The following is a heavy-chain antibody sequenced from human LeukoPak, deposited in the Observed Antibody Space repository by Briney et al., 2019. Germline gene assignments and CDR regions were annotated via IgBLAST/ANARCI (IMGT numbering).Heavy chain of an antibody. Sequence: KPSETLSLTCAVYGGSFSGYYWSWIRQPPGKGLEWIGEINHSGSTNSNPSLKSRVTISVDTSKNQFSLKLSSVTAADTAVYYCARASIEYSSSWGYWGQGTLVTVSS. D-gene: IGHD6-13*01. V-gene: IGHV4-34*01. CDR3: ARASIEYSSSWGY. CDR2: INHSGST. J-gene: IGHJ4*02. CDR1: GGSFSGYY.